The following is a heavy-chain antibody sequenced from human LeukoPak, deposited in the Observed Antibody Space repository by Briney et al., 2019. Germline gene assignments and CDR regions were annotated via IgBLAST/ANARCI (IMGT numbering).Heavy chain of an antibody. CDR1: GFSFHSYA. D-gene: IGHD4-17*01. CDR2: ISGSGVST. Sequence: GGSLRLSCASSGFSFHSYAMSWVRQAPGKGLEWVSGISGSGVSTHYADSVKGRLTVSRDNSKNTLYAQMNSLRAEDTAVYFCARVLNYGALDACDIWGQGTMVTVSS. V-gene: IGHV3-23*01. J-gene: IGHJ3*02. CDR3: ARVLNYGALDACDI.